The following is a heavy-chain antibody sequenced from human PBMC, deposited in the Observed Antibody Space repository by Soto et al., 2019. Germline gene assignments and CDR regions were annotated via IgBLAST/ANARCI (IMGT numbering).Heavy chain of an antibody. CDR1: GGSISSYF. J-gene: IGHJ4*02. CDR3: ARGSTTEKVDS. CDR2: IYYSGTT. Sequence: PSETLSLTCTVSGGSISSYFWTWIRQPPGKGLEYIGYIYYSGTTYYNPSLRSRVTISIDPSKNQFSLKLSSVTAADTAMYYCARGSTTEKVDSWGQGILVTVSS. V-gene: IGHV4-59*01.